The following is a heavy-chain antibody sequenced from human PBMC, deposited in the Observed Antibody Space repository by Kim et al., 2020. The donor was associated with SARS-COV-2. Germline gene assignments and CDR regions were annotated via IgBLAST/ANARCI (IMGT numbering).Heavy chain of an antibody. D-gene: IGHD2-15*01. CDR2: ISGVGGST. CDR3: AKDPRRCSGDSCYSRPGCH. Sequence: GGSLRLSCVASGFNFDDFAMHWVRQTPGKGLEWVSLISGVGGSTYYADSVKGRFNISRDNSKNSLYLKMNSLRTEDSAFYYCAKDPRRCSGDSCYSRPGCHRGQGSLVPVSS. J-gene: IGHJ4*02. CDR1: GFNFDDFA. V-gene: IGHV3-43*02.